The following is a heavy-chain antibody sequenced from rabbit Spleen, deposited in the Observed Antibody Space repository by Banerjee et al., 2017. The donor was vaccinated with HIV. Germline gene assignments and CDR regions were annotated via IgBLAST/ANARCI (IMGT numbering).Heavy chain of an antibody. CDR2: IDPVFGIT. D-gene: IGHD6-1*01. CDR3: ARNGGMLNYEL. J-gene: IGHJ4*01. V-gene: IGHV1S39*01. CDR1: GFTLSSYYM. Sequence: QEHLKESGGGLVQPGGSLKLSCKASGFTLSSYYMNWVRQAPGKGLEWIGYIDPVFGITYYASWVNGRFSISKTSSTTVTLQMTSLTAADTATYFCARNGGMLNYELWGPGTLVTVS.